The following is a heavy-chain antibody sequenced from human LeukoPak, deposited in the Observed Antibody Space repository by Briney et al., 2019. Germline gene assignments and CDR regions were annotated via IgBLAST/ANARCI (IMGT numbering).Heavy chain of an antibody. J-gene: IGHJ4*02. CDR1: GGSFSGYY. CDR2: INHSGST. D-gene: IGHD6-6*01. V-gene: IGHV4-34*01. Sequence: PSETLSLTCAVYGGSFSGYYWSWIRQPQGKGLEWIGEINHSGSTNYDPSLKSRVTISVDTSKNQFSLKLSSVTAADTAVYYCARGVRGGRIAARPVDYWGQGTLVTVPS. CDR3: ARGVRGGRIAARPVDY.